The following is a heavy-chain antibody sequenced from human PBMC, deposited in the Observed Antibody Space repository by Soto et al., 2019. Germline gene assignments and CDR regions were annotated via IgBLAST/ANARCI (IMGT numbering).Heavy chain of an antibody. CDR2: IYPGDSDT. Sequence: GESLKISCKGSGYSFTSYWIGWVRQMPGKGLEWMGIIYPGDSDTRYSPSFQGQVTISADKSIGTAYLQWSSLKASDTAMYYCARLHGSGSHHYYGMDVWGQGTTVTVSS. V-gene: IGHV5-51*01. J-gene: IGHJ6*02. CDR1: GYSFTSYW. D-gene: IGHD3-10*01. CDR3: ARLHGSGSHHYYGMDV.